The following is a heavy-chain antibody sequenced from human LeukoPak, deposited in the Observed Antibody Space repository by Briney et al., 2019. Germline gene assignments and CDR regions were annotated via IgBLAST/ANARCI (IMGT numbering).Heavy chain of an antibody. Sequence: SVNVSCTASGGTFSSYAISWVRQAPGQGLEWMGRIIPIFGTTNYAQKFQGRVTTTADTSTSTAYMDLSSLRSEDTAVYYCARGPDCGGGSCYPYFDNWGQGTLVTVSS. V-gene: IGHV1-69*06. D-gene: IGHD2-15*01. CDR3: ARGPDCGGGSCYPYFDN. J-gene: IGHJ4*02. CDR1: GGTFSSYA. CDR2: IIPIFGTT.